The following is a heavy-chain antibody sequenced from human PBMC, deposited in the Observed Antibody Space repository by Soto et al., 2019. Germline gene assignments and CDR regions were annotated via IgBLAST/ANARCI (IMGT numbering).Heavy chain of an antibody. CDR1: GFTFSSYS. CDR3: ARHPERIAEIGWFDP. V-gene: IGHV3-48*01. J-gene: IGHJ5*02. CDR2: ISSSSSTI. Sequence: EVQLVESGGGLVQPGGSLRISCAASGFTFSSYSMNWVRQAPGKGLEWVSYISSSSSTIYYADSVKGRFTISRDNAKNSLYLQMNSRRAEDTAVYYCARHPERIAEIGWFDPWGQGTLVTVSS. D-gene: IGHD6-13*01.